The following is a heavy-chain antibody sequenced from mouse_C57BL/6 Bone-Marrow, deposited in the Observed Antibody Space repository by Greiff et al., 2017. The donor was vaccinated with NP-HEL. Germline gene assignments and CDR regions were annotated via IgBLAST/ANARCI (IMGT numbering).Heavy chain of an antibody. CDR3: ARKRGDYDRAMDY. CDR2: IHPNSGST. D-gene: IGHD2-4*01. Sequence: QVQLQQPGAELVKPGASVKLSCKASGYTFTSYWMHWVKQRPGQGLEWIGMIHPNSGSTNYNEKFKSKATLTVDKSSSTAYMQLSSLTSEDSAVYYCARKRGDYDRAMDYWGQGTSVTVSS. V-gene: IGHV1-64*01. J-gene: IGHJ4*01. CDR1: GYTFTSYW.